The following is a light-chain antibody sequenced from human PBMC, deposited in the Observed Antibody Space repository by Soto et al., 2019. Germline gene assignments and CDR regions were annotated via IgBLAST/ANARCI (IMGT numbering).Light chain of an antibody. CDR3: AAWDDSLNAVV. CDR1: SSNIGSNT. Sequence: QSVLTQPPSASGTPGQRVTISCSGSSSNIGSNTVNWYQQLPGTAPKLLIYNNNQRPSGVPDRFSGSKSGTSASLAISGLQSEDAADYYCAAWDDSLNAVVFGGGTKLTVL. V-gene: IGLV1-44*01. CDR2: NNN. J-gene: IGLJ2*01.